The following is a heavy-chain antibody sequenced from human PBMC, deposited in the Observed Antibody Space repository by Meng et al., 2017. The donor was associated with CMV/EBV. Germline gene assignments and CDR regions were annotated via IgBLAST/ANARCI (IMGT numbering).Heavy chain of an antibody. CDR2: INPNSGGT. CDR1: GYTFTGYY. J-gene: IGHJ5*02. Sequence: KASGYTFTGYYMHWARQAPGQGLEWMGWINPNSGGTNYAQKFQGRVTMTRDTSISTAYMELSRLRSDDTAVYYCARGYSYGYPWFDPWGQGTLVTVSS. V-gene: IGHV1-2*02. D-gene: IGHD5-18*01. CDR3: ARGYSYGYPWFDP.